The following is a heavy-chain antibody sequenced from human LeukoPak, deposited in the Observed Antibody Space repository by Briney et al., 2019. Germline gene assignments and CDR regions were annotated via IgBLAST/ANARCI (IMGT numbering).Heavy chain of an antibody. J-gene: IGHJ3*02. CDR2: IRYDGSNQ. V-gene: IGHV3-30*02. CDR3: AKELGGSWVGLDAFDI. Sequence: GGSLRLSCAASGFTFSGYGMHWVRQAPGKGLEWVTFIRYDGSNQYYADSVKGRFTSSRDNSKNTLYLQMNSLRTEDTAVYYCAKELGGSWVGLDAFDIWSQGTMVTVSS. CDR1: GFTFSGYG. D-gene: IGHD2-15*01.